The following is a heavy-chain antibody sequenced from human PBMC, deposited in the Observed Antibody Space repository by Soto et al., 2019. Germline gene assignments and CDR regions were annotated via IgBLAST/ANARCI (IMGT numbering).Heavy chain of an antibody. V-gene: IGHV3-21*01. CDR2: ISSSSSYI. J-gene: IGHJ4*02. CDR3: ARDGGTGTADY. D-gene: IGHD1-1*01. Sequence: EVQLVESGGGLVKPGGSLRLSCAASGFTFSSYSMNWVRQAPGKGLEWVSSISSSSSYIYYADSVKGRFIISRDNAKNSLYLQMNSLRAEDTAVYYCARDGGTGTADYWGQGTLVTVSS. CDR1: GFTFSSYS.